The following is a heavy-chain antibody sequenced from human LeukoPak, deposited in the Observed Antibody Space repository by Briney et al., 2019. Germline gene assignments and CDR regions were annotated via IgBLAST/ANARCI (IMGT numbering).Heavy chain of an antibody. CDR1: GITLSNYG. Sequence: GGSLRLSCAVSGITLSNYGMSWVRQAPGKGLEWVAGISDSGGSTNYADSVKGRFTISRDNPKNTLYLQMNSLRAEDTAVYYCAKDRNTVTGNWFDPWGQGTLVTVSS. CDR2: ISDSGGST. CDR3: AKDRNTVTGNWFDP. D-gene: IGHD4-11*01. V-gene: IGHV3-23*01. J-gene: IGHJ5*02.